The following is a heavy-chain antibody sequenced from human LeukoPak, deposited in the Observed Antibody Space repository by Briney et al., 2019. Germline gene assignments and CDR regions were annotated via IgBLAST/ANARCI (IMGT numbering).Heavy chain of an antibody. J-gene: IGHJ4*02. Sequence: GGYLSLSCAASGFAFSNFGIYWVRRAPGKGLEWVASIKSDGSEDYYMDSVKGRFTISRDNANNSLYLQMNNLTAEDTAVYYCVVDRRFKTFDYWGQGTLVTVSS. CDR1: GFAFSNFG. D-gene: IGHD3-10*01. CDR2: IKSDGSED. CDR3: VVDRRFKTFDY. V-gene: IGHV3-7*01.